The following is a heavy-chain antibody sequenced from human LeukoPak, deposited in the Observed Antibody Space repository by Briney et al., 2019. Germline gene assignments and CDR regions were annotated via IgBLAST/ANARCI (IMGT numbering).Heavy chain of an antibody. CDR2: INSDGSST. Sequence: GGSLRLSCAASGFTLSSYWMHWVRQAPGKGLVWVSRINSDGSSTSYADSVNGRFTISRDNTKNTLYLQMNSLRAEDTAVYYCARVPSRRFAFDIWGQGTMVTVSS. CDR3: ARVPSRRFAFDI. CDR1: GFTLSSYW. J-gene: IGHJ3*02. V-gene: IGHV3-74*01.